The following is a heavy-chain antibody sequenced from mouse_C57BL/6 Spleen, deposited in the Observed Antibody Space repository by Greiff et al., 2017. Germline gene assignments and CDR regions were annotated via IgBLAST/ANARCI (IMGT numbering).Heavy chain of an antibody. V-gene: IGHV1-55*01. CDR3: ARDTTVVARGFAY. D-gene: IGHD1-1*01. CDR1: GYTFTSYW. Sequence: VQLQQPGAELVKPGASVKMSCKASGYTFTSYWITWVKQRPGQGLEWIGDIYPGSGSTNDNEKFKSKATLTVDTSSSTAYMQRSSLTSEDSAVYYCARDTTVVARGFAYWGQGTLVTVSA. J-gene: IGHJ3*01. CDR2: IYPGSGST.